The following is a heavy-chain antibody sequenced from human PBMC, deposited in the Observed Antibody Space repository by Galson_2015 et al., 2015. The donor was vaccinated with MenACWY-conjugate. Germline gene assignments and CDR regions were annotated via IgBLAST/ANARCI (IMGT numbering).Heavy chain of an antibody. V-gene: IGHV3-23*01. CDR2: ISGSDDTT. J-gene: IGHJ4*02. CDR1: GFTFNTYG. D-gene: IGHD3-10*01. Sequence: SLRLSCAASGFTFNTYGMSWVRQAPGKGLRWVSGISGSDDTTYYADYVKGRFTISRDNSKNTLYLQMNSLRAEDTAVYYCAKVGGKTYGPNDYWGQGTVVTVSS. CDR3: AKVGGKTYGPNDY.